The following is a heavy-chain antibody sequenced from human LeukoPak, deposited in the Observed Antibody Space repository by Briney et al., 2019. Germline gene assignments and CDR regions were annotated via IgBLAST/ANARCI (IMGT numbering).Heavy chain of an antibody. D-gene: IGHD1-26*01. CDR3: ARDLFKWELLRYFDY. V-gene: IGHV3-21*01. J-gene: IGHJ4*02. Sequence: PGGSLRLSCAASGFTFSSYSMNWVRQAPGKGLERVSSISSSSSYIYYADSVKGRSTISRDNAKNSLYLQMNSLRAEDTAVYYCARDLFKWELLRYFDYWGQGTLVTVSS. CDR1: GFTFSSYS. CDR2: ISSSSSYI.